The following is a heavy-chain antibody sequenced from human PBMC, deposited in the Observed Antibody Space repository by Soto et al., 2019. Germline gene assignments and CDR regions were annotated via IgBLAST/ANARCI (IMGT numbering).Heavy chain of an antibody. V-gene: IGHV3-30*18. D-gene: IGHD1-26*01. J-gene: IGHJ6*02. CDR3: VKCGRYYYGMDV. CDR2: ISYDGSNK. CDR1: GFTFSSYG. Sequence: QVQLVESGGGVVQPGRSLRLSCAASGFTFSSYGMHWVRQAPGKGLEWVAVISYDGSNKYYADSVKGRFTISRDNSKNTLYLQMNSLRAEDTAVYYCVKCGRYYYGMDVWGQGTTVTVSS.